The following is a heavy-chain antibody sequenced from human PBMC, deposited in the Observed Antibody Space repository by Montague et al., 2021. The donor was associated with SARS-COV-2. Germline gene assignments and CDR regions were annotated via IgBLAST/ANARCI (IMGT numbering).Heavy chain of an antibody. V-gene: IGHV3-23*01. CDR1: GFPFNTYT. CDR3: AKNGGSGSLVYWYFDL. J-gene: IGHJ2*01. D-gene: IGHD2-8*01. Sequence: SLRLSCTASGFPFNTYTMTWVRQAPGKGLEWVSSTFGSGAGTYYADSVRGRFTISRDNSKNSLYLQLHGLRAEDTAVYYCAKNGGSGSLVYWYFDLWGRGTPVAVSS. CDR2: TFGSGAGT.